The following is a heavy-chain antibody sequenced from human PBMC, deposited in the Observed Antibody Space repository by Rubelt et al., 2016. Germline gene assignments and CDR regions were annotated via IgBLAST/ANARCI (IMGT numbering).Heavy chain of an antibody. J-gene: IGHJ6*02. D-gene: IGHD3-3*02. CDR2: IYYSGST. Sequence: QVQLQESGPGLVKPSETLSLTCTVSGGSISSYYWSWIRQPPGKGLEWIGYIYYSGSTSYNPSLKSRVTISVDTSKNQFSLKLRVVTTWDTVVYDGASSTTQFWSGDVDYYGMDVWGQGTTVTVSS. V-gene: IGHV4-59*12. CDR1: GGSISSYY. CDR3: ASSTTQFWSGDVDYYGMDV.